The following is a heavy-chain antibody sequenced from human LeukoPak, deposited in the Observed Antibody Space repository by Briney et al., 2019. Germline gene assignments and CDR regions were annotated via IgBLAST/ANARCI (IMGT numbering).Heavy chain of an antibody. V-gene: IGHV4-39*02. CDR1: GGSLTSGSYC. CDR2: TYYSGST. Sequence: SQTLSLTCTVSGGSLTSGSYCWAWIRHPPGRGLEWIGNTYYSGSTYYNPSRKIRVTISVDTSKNQFSLKLSSVAAADTAEYYSARDSTGGGVNYWGQGTLVTVSS. CDR3: ARDSTGGGVNY. D-gene: IGHD2-15*01. J-gene: IGHJ4*02.